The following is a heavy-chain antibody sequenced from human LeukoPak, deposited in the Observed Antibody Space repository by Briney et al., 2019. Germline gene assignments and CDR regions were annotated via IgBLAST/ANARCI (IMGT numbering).Heavy chain of an antibody. V-gene: IGHV4-59*01. CDR2: IYYSGIT. Sequence: KPSETLSLACTISGGSISTYYWSWIRQPPGKGLEWIGYIYYSGITKYNPSVKSRDTISVDTSKNQFSRKVSSVTAADTAVYYCARGTNMMASLRFDPWGQGTLVTVSS. D-gene: IGHD2-8*01. CDR3: ARGTNMMASLRFDP. J-gene: IGHJ5*02. CDR1: GGSISTYY.